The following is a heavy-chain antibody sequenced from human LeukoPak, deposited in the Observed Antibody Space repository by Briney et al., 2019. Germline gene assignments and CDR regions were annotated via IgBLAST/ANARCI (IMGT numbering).Heavy chain of an antibody. Sequence: SETQSLTCTVSGGSISSGGYYWSWIRQHPGKGPEWIGHIYYSGSTYYNPSLKSRVTISVDTSKNQFSLKLSSVTAADTAVYYCARDGPTSGIVHWGQGTLVTVSS. CDR1: GGSISSGGYY. V-gene: IGHV4-31*03. J-gene: IGHJ4*02. CDR2: IYYSGST. D-gene: IGHD2-8*01. CDR3: ARDGPTSGIVH.